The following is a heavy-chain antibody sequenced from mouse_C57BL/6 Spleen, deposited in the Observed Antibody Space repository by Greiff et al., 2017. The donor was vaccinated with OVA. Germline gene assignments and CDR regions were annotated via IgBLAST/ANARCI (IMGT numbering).Heavy chain of an antibody. D-gene: IGHD2-4*01. Sequence: VQLQQSGTVLARPGASVKMSCKTSGYTFTSYWMHWVKQRPGQGLEWIGAIYPGNSDTSYNQKFKGKAKLTAVTSASTAYMELSSLTNEDSAVYYCTREHYYDYDGAMDYWGQGTSVTVSS. CDR3: TREHYYDYDGAMDY. J-gene: IGHJ4*01. CDR2: IYPGNSDT. V-gene: IGHV1-5*01. CDR1: GYTFTSYW.